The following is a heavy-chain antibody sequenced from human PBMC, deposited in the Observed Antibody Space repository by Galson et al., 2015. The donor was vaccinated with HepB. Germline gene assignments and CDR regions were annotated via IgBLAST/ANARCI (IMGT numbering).Heavy chain of an antibody. D-gene: IGHD2-15*01. V-gene: IGHV1-18*01. CDR3: ARPYCSGGSCYSDY. CDR2: ISAYNGNT. CDR1: GYTFTSYG. J-gene: IGHJ4*02. Sequence: SVKASCKASGYTFTSYGISWVRQAPGQGLEWMGWISAYNGNTNYAQKLQGRVTMTTDTSTSTAYMELRSLRSDDTAVYYCARPYCSGGSCYSDYWGQGTLVTVSS.